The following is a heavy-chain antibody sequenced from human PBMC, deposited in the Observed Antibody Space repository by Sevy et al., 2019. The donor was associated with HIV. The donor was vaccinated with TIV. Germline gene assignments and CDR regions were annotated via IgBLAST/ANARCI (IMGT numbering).Heavy chain of an antibody. CDR1: RFIFNDYG. D-gene: IGHD6-25*01. CDR3: AKNTAAASAGGLDY. Sequence: GGSLRLSCAASRFIFNDYGMHWVRQAPGKGLEWVAFIQYDGNDKYYADSMRGRFTSSSDNSKNMLFLQMNSLRSEDTAMYYCAKNTAAASAGGLDYWGQGTLVTVSS. V-gene: IGHV3-30*02. J-gene: IGHJ4*02. CDR2: IQYDGNDK.